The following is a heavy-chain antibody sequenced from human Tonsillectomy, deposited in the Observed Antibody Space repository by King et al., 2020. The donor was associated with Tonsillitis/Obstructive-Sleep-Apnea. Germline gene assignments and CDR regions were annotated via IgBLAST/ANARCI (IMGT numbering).Heavy chain of an antibody. D-gene: IGHD3-10*01. CDR3: ARDQDYGSGSYFHYYYYMDV. CDR1: GFTVSCNY. CDR2: IYSGGST. J-gene: IGHJ6*03. V-gene: IGHV3-53*01. Sequence: VQLVESGGGLIQPGGSLRLSCAASGFTVSCNYMSWVRQAPGKGLEWVSVIYSGGSTYYADSVNGRFTISRDNSKNTLYLQMNSLGAEETAVYYWARDQDYGSGSYFHYYYYMDVWGKGTTVTVSS.